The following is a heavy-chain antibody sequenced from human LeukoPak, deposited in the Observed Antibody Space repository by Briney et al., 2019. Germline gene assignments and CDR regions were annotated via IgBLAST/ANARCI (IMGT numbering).Heavy chain of an antibody. J-gene: IGHJ4*02. Sequence: PGGSLRLSCSGSGFTFSRFGIHWVRQAPGKGLEWVSYISSSGSTIYYADSVKGRFTISGDNAKNSLYLQMNSLRAEDTAVYYCTIGRWLVLDYWGQGTLVTVSS. V-gene: IGHV3-48*04. CDR1: GFTFSRFG. CDR3: TIGRWLVLDY. D-gene: IGHD6-19*01. CDR2: ISSSGSTI.